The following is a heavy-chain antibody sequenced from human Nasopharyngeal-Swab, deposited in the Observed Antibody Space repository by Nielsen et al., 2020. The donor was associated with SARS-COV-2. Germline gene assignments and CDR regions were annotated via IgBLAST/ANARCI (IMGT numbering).Heavy chain of an antibody. CDR3: ARAIVVVTAIRYYYYGMDV. J-gene: IGHJ6*02. CDR1: GFTFSDYY. D-gene: IGHD2-21*02. Sequence: GGSLRLSCAASGFTFSDYYMSWIRQAPGKGLEWVSYISSSSSYTNYADSVKGRFTISRDNAKNSLYLQMNSLRAEDTAVYYCARAIVVVTAIRYYYYGMDVWGQGTTVTVSS. V-gene: IGHV3-11*05. CDR2: ISSSSSYT.